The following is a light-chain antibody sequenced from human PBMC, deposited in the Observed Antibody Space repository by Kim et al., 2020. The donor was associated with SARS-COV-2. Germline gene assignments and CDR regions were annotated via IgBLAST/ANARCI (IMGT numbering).Light chain of an antibody. CDR3: CSYAGAITWV. J-gene: IGLJ3*02. CDR2: EVT. V-gene: IGLV2-23*02. CDR1: SSDVGSYNL. Sequence: QSALTQPASVSGSPGQSITISCTGTSSDVGSYNLVSWYQQYPGKAPKLMIYEVTKRPSGVSNRLSASKSGNTASLTISGLQAEDEADYYCCSYAGAITWVFGGGTKLTVL.